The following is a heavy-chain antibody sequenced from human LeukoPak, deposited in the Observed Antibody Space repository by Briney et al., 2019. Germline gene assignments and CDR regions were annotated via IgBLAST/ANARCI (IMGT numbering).Heavy chain of an antibody. CDR1: GGTFSSHG. J-gene: IGHJ4*02. D-gene: IGHD3-9*01. CDR3: AIGITGYYAGTHY. V-gene: IGHV1-69*05. CDR2: ITPIFGTA. Sequence: ASVKVSCKASGGTFSSHGISWVRQAPGQGLEWMGGITPIFGTANYPQKFQGRVTITTDETTSTAYMEVSSLRSEDTAVYYCAIGITGYYAGTHYWGQGTLVTVSS.